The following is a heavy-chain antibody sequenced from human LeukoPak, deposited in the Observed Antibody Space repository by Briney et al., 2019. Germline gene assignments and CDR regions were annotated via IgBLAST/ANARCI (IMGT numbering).Heavy chain of an antibody. CDR1: GGSISSGSYY. V-gene: IGHV4-61*02. Sequence: PSETLSLTCTVSGGSISSGSYYWSWIRQPAGKGLEWIGRIYTSGSTNYNPSLKSRVTISVDTSKNQFSLKLSSVTAADTAVYYCAREVTAVTTRQNWFDPWGQGTLVTVSS. CDR2: IYTSGST. D-gene: IGHD4-11*01. CDR3: AREVTAVTTRQNWFDP. J-gene: IGHJ5*02.